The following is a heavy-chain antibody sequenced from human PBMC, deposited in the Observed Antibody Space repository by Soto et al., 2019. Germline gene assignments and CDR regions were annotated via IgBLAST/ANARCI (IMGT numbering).Heavy chain of an antibody. CDR3: AKDRAAAALLWFDP. Sequence: EVQLLESGGGLVQPGGSLRLSCAASGFSFSNYGMSWVRQAPGKGLEWVSSLSGSGGSTYYADSVKGRFTISRDNSKNTLYLQMNSLRAEDTAVYYCAKDRAAAALLWFDPWGQGTLVTVSS. D-gene: IGHD6-13*01. J-gene: IGHJ5*02. CDR2: LSGSGGST. CDR1: GFSFSNYG. V-gene: IGHV3-23*01.